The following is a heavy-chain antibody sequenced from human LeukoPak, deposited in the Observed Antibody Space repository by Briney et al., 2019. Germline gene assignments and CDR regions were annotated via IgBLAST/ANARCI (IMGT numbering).Heavy chain of an antibody. V-gene: IGHV4-30-2*01. CDR1: GGSISSGGYY. Sequence: PSQTLSLTCTVSGGSISSGGYYWSWIRQPPGKGLEWIGYIYHSGSTYCNPSLKSRVTISVDRSKNQFSLKLSSVTAADTAVYYCARGTSVVVPAEDYWGQGTLVTVSS. D-gene: IGHD2-2*01. CDR2: IYHSGST. CDR3: ARGTSVVVPAEDY. J-gene: IGHJ4*02.